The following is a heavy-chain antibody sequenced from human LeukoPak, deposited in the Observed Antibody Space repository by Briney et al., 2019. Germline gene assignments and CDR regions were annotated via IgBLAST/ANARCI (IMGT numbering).Heavy chain of an antibody. CDR1: GYTFTGYY. CDR2: INPDSGGT. V-gene: IGHV1-2*02. Sequence: ASVKVSCKASGYTFTGYYMHWVRQAPGQGLEWMGWINPDSGGTNYAQKLQGRVTMTTDTSTSTAYMELRSLRSDDTAVYYCARSGIIEGVYSSSSSDYWGQGTLVTVSS. J-gene: IGHJ4*02. D-gene: IGHD6-6*01. CDR3: ARSGIIEGVYSSSSSDY.